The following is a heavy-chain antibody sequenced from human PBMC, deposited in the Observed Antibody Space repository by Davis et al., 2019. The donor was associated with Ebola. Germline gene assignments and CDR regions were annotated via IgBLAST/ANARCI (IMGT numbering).Heavy chain of an antibody. D-gene: IGHD3-22*01. Sequence: MPSETLSLTCAVYGGSFSGYYWSWIRQPPGKGLEWIGEINHSGSTNYNPSLKSRVTISVDTSKNQFSLKLSSVTAADTAVYYCARGPYYYDSSGYYGSGRIDYWGQGTLVTVSS. J-gene: IGHJ4*02. V-gene: IGHV4-34*01. CDR2: INHSGST. CDR3: ARGPYYYDSSGYYGSGRIDY. CDR1: GGSFSGYY.